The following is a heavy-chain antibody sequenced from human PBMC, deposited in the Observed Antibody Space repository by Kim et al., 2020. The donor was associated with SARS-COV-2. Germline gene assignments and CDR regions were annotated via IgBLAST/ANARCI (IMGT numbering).Heavy chain of an antibody. V-gene: IGHV3-7*01. CDR1: GFTFSSYW. CDR2: IKPDGTDK. J-gene: IGHJ4*02. CDR3: AISDFHSLIH. Sequence: GGSLRLSCVGSGFTFSSYWMSWVRQFPGKGLEWVANIKPDGTDKYFVDSVRGRFTFSRDNAQNSLSLQMSSLGVDDTAVYYCAISDFHSLIHWGQGTLVTVSS. D-gene: IGHD2-21*02.